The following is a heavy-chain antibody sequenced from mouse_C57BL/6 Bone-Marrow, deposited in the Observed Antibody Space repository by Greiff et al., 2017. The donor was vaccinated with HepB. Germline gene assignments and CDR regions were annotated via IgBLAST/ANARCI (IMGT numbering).Heavy chain of an antibody. CDR3: ARTGYSYMVTPWFAY. V-gene: IGHV1-9*01. CDR2: ILPGSGST. D-gene: IGHD2-2*01. CDR1: GYTFTGYW. Sequence: VQLQQSGAELMKPGASVKLSCKATGYTFTGYWIEWVKQRPGHGLEWIGEILPGSGSTNYNEKLKGKATFTADTSSNTAYMQLSSLTTEDSAIYYCARTGYSYMVTPWFAYWGQGTLVTVSA. J-gene: IGHJ3*01.